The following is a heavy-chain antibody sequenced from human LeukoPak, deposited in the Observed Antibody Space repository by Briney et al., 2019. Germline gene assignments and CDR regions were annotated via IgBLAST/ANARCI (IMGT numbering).Heavy chain of an antibody. V-gene: IGHV3-15*01. CDR1: GFTFSDAW. Sequence: GGSLRLSCAASGFTFSDAWLSWVRQAPGKGLEWIGRIRTKSEGEPTDYPGPVKGRFTISRDHSKNTLYLQMNSLRTEDTAVYYCTADLSDSSAWSLDYWGQGTLVTVSS. D-gene: IGHD3-22*01. CDR2: IRTKSEGEPT. CDR3: TADLSDSSAWSLDY. J-gene: IGHJ4*02.